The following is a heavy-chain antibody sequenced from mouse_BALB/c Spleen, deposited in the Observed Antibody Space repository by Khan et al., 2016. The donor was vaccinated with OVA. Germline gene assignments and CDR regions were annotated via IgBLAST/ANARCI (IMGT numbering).Heavy chain of an antibody. J-gene: IGHJ3*01. Sequence: QIQLVQSGAELVRPGTSVKVSCKASGYAFTDYLIEWLKQRPGQGLEWIGVINPGSGGTHYNEEFMDRATLTADQSSSTAYMQLSSLTSDDSAGYFCSRSGYGFGAYWGPGTLVTVSA. D-gene: IGHD3-2*02. V-gene: IGHV1-54*03. CDR2: INPGSGGT. CDR1: GYAFTDYL. CDR3: SRSGYGFGAY.